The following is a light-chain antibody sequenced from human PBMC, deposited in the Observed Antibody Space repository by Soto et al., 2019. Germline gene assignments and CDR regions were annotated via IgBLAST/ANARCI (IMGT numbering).Light chain of an antibody. Sequence: DIQMTQSPSTLSASVGDRVTITCRARQNINNWLAWYQQKPGKAPKLLIYKTSNLESGVPSRFSGSGSGTEFSLTISSLQPDDFAIYYCQQYKSFSLTFGGGTRVEVK. CDR3: QQYKSFSLT. J-gene: IGKJ4*02. V-gene: IGKV1-5*03. CDR2: KTS. CDR1: QNINNW.